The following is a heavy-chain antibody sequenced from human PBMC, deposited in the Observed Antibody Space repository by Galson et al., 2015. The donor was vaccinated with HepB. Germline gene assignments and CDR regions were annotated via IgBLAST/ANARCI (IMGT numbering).Heavy chain of an antibody. D-gene: IGHD3-22*01. V-gene: IGHV3-21*01. CDR3: ARDSYRYYDSSGSTYFDF. Sequence: SLRLSCAASGFTFNTYSMTWVRQAPGKGLEWVSSISSSSSYIYYADSVKGRFTISRDNAKNSLYLQMNSLRAEDTAVYYCARDSYRYYDSSGSTYFDFWGQGTLVTVSS. CDR2: ISSSSSYI. CDR1: GFTFNTYS. J-gene: IGHJ4*02.